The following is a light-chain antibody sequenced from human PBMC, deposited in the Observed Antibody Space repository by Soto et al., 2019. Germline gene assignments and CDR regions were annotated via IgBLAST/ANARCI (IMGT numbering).Light chain of an antibody. CDR3: CSYAGTYPYV. CDR2: DVN. Sequence: QSVLTQPRSVSGSPGQSVTISCTGTSSDVGGYNYVSWYQQHPGKAPKLMIYDVNKRPSGVPDRFSGSKSGSTASLTISGLQSEDEAAYFCCSYAGTYPYVLATGTKVTV. V-gene: IGLV2-11*01. J-gene: IGLJ1*01. CDR1: SSDVGGYNY.